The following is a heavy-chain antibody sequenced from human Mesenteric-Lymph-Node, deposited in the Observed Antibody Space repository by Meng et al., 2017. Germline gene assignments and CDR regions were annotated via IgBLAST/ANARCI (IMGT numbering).Heavy chain of an antibody. Sequence: GESLKISCAASGFTFINYGMTWVRQSPGKGLEWVSGIDTSGYITYYADSVKGRFTISRDNSKDMVFLQMNSLRAEDTAIYYCAQGLITGTKIPTDDWGQGTLVTVSS. V-gene: IGHV3-23*05. CDR1: GFTFINYG. J-gene: IGHJ4*02. D-gene: IGHD1-20*01. CDR2: IDTSGYIT. CDR3: AQGLITGTKIPTDD.